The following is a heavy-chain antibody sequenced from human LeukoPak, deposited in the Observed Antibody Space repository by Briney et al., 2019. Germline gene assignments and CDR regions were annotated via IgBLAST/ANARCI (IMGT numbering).Heavy chain of an antibody. Sequence: GGSLRLSCAASGFTFSRSGMHWVRQAPGKGLEWVAVTSFDGYNKNYADSVKGRFTISGDDSNNTLYLQMNSLRGEDTAVYFCAKGNYGDSPFYPWGQGTLVIVSS. D-gene: IGHD2-21*02. CDR1: GFTFSRSG. CDR2: TSFDGYNK. J-gene: IGHJ5*02. CDR3: AKGNYGDSPFYP. V-gene: IGHV3-30*18.